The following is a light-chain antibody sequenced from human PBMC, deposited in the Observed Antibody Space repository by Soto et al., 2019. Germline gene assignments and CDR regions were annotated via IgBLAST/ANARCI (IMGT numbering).Light chain of an antibody. V-gene: IGKV3-20*01. CDR2: GVS. J-gene: IGKJ1*01. Sequence: EIVLTQSPATLSLSPGERATLSCRASQALQRSFLAWYQHKPGQSPRLLISGVSSRAAGVPDRFNGSGSGTDFTLTISRLEPQDSAVYFCQQYDRSPRTFGQGTKVGIK. CDR3: QQYDRSPRT. CDR1: QALQRSF.